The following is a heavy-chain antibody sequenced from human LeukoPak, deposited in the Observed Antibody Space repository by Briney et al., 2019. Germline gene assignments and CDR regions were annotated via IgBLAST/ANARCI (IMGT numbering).Heavy chain of an antibody. V-gene: IGHV3-9*01. CDR3: AKELRAFPNNAFDI. J-gene: IGHJ3*02. Sequence: GRSLRLSCAASGFTFDDYAMYWVRQAPGKGLEWVSGISWNSGSIGYADSAKGRFTISRDNAKNSLYLQMNSLRAEDTALYYCAKELRAFPNNAFDIWGQGTMVTVSS. CDR1: GFTFDDYA. CDR2: ISWNSGSI. D-gene: IGHD2-15*01.